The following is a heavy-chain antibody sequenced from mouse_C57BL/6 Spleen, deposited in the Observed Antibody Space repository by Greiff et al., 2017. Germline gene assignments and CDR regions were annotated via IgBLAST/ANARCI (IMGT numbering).Heavy chain of an antibody. CDR1: GYAFSSYW. J-gene: IGHJ2*01. V-gene: IGHV1-80*01. CDR3: ARNGDFNYYGSDY. Sequence: QVQLQQSGAELVKPGASVKISCKASGYAFSSYWMNWVKQRPGKGLEWIGQIYPGDGDTNYNGKFKGKATLTADKSSSTAYMQLSSLTSEDSAVYFCARNGDFNYYGSDYWGQGTTLTVSS. D-gene: IGHD1-1*01. CDR2: IYPGDGDT.